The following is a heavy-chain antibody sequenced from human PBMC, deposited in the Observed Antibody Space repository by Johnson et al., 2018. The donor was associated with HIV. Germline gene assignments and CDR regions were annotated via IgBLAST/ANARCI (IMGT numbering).Heavy chain of an antibody. J-gene: IGHJ3*02. Sequence: VQLVESGGGLVQPGRSLRLSCAASGFNFHDFAMHWVRQAPGKGLEWVSGVSWNSDTIAYADSVKGRFTISRDNAKKSLFLQMNSLRAEDTALYYCAKVRGTMIVVFGAFDIWGQGTMVTVSS. CDR2: VSWNSDTI. V-gene: IGHV3-9*01. CDR1: GFNFHDFA. CDR3: AKVRGTMIVVFGAFDI. D-gene: IGHD3-22*01.